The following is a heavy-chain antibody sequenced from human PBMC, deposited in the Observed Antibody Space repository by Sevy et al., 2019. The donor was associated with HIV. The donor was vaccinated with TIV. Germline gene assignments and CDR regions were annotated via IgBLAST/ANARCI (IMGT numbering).Heavy chain of an antibody. V-gene: IGHV3-33*07. Sequence: GGSLRLSCEASGFSFSSYGMYWVRQAPGKGLEWVATIWYDGSNKYYGDSVKGRFTISRDNSKNTLFLLMNSLRAEDTAVDHCARGYSNYLSWGQGTLVTVS. CDR2: IWYDGSNK. CDR3: ARGYSNYLS. D-gene: IGHD4-4*01. CDR1: GFSFSSYG. J-gene: IGHJ5*02.